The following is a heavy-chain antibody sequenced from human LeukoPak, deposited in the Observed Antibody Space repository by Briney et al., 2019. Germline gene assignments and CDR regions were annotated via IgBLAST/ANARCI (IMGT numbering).Heavy chain of an antibody. D-gene: IGHD3-3*01. J-gene: IGHJ5*02. V-gene: IGHV4-34*01. CDR1: GGSSSGYY. CDR2: INHSGST. Sequence: SETLSLTCAVYGGSSSGYYWSWIRQPPGKGLEWIGEINHSGSTNYNPSLKSRVTISVDTSKNQFSLKLSSVTAADTAVYYCARGPVYAYYDFWSGYYTQRDPWFDPWGQGTLVTVSS. CDR3: ARGPVYAYYDFWSGYYTQRDPWFDP.